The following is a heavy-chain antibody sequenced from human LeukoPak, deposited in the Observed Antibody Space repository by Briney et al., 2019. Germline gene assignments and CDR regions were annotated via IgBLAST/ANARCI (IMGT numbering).Heavy chain of an antibody. V-gene: IGHV4-31*03. CDR1: GGSISSGGYY. CDR2: IYYSGST. J-gene: IGHJ4*02. Sequence: SETLSLTCTVSGGSISSGGYYWSWIRQHPGKGLEWIGYIYYSGSTYYNPSLKSRVTISVDTSKNQFSLKLSSVTAADTAVYYCARGTVTGFDYWGQGTLVTVPS. D-gene: IGHD4-17*01. CDR3: ARGTVTGFDY.